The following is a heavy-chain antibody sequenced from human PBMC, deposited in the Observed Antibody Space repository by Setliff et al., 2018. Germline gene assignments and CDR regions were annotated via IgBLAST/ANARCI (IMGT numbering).Heavy chain of an antibody. D-gene: IGHD2-2*01. CDR1: GGTFSSYA. V-gene: IGHV1-69*10. CDR3: ARDAGGTISSAVFDY. Sequence: ASVKVSCKASGGTFSSYAISWVRQAPGQGLGWMGGSIPILGIANHAQKFQGRVTITADEATSTAYMELSSLRSEDTAVYYCARDAGGTISSAVFDYWGQGTLVTVSS. CDR2: SIPILGIA. J-gene: IGHJ4*02.